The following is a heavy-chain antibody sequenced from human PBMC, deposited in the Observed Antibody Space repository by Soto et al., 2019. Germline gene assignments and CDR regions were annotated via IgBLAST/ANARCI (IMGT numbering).Heavy chain of an antibody. V-gene: IGHV1-58*01. CDR2: IXGGXXNX. Sequence: GASVKVSCKASGFTFTSSAVQWVRQARGQRLEWIGWIXGGXXNXXXXXKXXXRVTINRDMSASKAYMGLSSLRSEDTAVYYWAVHKWLVQPPDAFDIWGQGTMVNLSS. CDR3: AVHKWLVQPPDAFDI. CDR1: GFTFTSSA. J-gene: IGHJ3*02. D-gene: IGHD6-19*01.